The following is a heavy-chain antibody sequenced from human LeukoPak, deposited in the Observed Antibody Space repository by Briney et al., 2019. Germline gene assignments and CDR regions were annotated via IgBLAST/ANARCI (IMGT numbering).Heavy chain of an antibody. V-gene: IGHV3-30*18. CDR3: AKENGGYVLDN. Sequence: HPGGSLRLSCEASGFTFSSYGMHWVRQAPGKGLEWVAVISYDRNNKYYVDSMQGRFTISRDNSKNTLYLQMNSLRAEDTAVYYCAKENGGYVLDNWGQGTLVTVSS. CDR2: ISYDRNNK. J-gene: IGHJ4*02. CDR1: GFTFSSYG. D-gene: IGHD5-12*01.